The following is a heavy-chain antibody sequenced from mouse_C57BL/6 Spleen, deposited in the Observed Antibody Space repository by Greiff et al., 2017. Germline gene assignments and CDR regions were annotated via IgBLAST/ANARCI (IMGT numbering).Heavy chain of an antibody. J-gene: IGHJ2*01. Sequence: EVMLVESEGGLVQPGSSMKLSCTASGFTFSDYYMAWVRQVPEKGLEWVANINYDGSSTYYLDSLKSRFILSRDNAKNILYLQMSSLKSEDTATYYCAREELDYGYYFDYWGQGTTLTVSS. CDR1: GFTFSDYY. CDR3: AREELDYGYYFDY. D-gene: IGHD1-1*01. CDR2: INYDGSST. V-gene: IGHV5-16*01.